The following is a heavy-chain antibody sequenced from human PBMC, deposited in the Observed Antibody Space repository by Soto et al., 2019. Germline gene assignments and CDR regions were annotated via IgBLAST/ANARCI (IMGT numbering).Heavy chain of an antibody. V-gene: IGHV4-59*03. D-gene: IGHD6-19*01. CDR3: TRGAAVAGIDY. J-gene: IGHJ4*02. CDR1: GASIRNYY. Sequence: SETLSLTCSVSGASIRNYYWHWVRQLPGKGLEWIGYVYTPDYTRYNSSLKSRVTISVDTSKSQFSLRLNSVTAADTAVYYCTRGAAVAGIDYWGQGALVT. CDR2: VYTPDYT.